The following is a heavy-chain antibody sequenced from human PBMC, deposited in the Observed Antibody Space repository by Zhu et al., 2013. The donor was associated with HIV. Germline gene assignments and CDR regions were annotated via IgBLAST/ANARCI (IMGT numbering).Heavy chain of an antibody. J-gene: IGHJ6*02. Sequence: VQLVQSGAEVRKPGASVKLSCKTSGYSFTDYYIQWMRQAPGQGLEWVGWVNPNSGATNYVQKFRGRVTMTRDTSISTAYMELNRLTSDDTAVYFCARGQGGGDVTWDGTDVWGRGTTVAV. CDR3: ARGQGGGDVTWDGTDV. V-gene: IGHV1-2*02. CDR2: VNPNSGAT. CDR1: GYSFTDYY. D-gene: IGHD3-16*01.